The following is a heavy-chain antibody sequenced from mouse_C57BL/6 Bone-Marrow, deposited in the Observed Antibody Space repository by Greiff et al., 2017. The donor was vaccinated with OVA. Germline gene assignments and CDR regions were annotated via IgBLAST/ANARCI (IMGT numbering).Heavy chain of an antibody. CDR2: IYPRSGNT. J-gene: IGHJ4*01. D-gene: IGHD2-4*01. CDR3: ARFYYDYDYAMDY. V-gene: IGHV1-81*01. CDR1: GYTFTSYG. Sequence: VQRVESGAELARPGASVKLSCKASGYTFTSYGISWVKQRTGQGLEWIGEIYPRSGNTYYNEKFKGKATLTADKSSSTAYMELRSLTSEDSAVYFCARFYYDYDYAMDYWGQGTSVTVSS.